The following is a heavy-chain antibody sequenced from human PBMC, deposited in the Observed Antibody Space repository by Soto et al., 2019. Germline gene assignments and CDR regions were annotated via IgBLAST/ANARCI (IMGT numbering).Heavy chain of an antibody. CDR3: AKDKGSSWHYGMDV. D-gene: IGHD6-13*01. J-gene: IGHJ6*02. CDR1: GFTFSNYA. V-gene: IGHV3-23*04. CDR2: ISASDGST. Sequence: EVQLVESGGGLVQPGGSLRLSCAASGFTFSNYAMSWVRQAPGKGLEWVSDISASDGSTYYADSVKGRFTISRDNSRDTLYLQMNSLRAEDTALYYCAKDKGSSWHYGMDVWGQGTTVTVSS.